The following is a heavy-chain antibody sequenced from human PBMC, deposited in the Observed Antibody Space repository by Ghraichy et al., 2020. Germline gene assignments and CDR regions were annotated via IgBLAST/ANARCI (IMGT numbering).Heavy chain of an antibody. V-gene: IGHV4-34*01. CDR1: GGSFSGYY. CDR2: INHSGST. Sequence: SETLSLTCAVYGGSFSGYYWSWIRQPPGKGLEWIGEINHSGSTNYNPSLKSRVTISVDTSKNQFSLKLSSVTAADTAVYYCARGLSRVARVLVVVAAIPGRGNWFDPWGQGTLVTVSS. CDR3: ARGLSRVARVLVVVAAIPGRGNWFDP. D-gene: IGHD2-15*01. J-gene: IGHJ5*02.